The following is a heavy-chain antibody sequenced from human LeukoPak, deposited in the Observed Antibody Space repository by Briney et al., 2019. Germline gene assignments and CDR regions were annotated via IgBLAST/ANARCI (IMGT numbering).Heavy chain of an antibody. CDR3: ARGAVVVAATLGWFDP. D-gene: IGHD2-15*01. CDR2: ISYDGSNK. CDR1: GFTFSSYA. Sequence: GRSLRLSCAASGFTFSSYAMHWVRQAPGKGLEWVAVISYDGSNKYYADSVKGRFTISRDNSKNTLYLQMNSLRAEDTAVYYCARGAVVVAATLGWFDPWGQGTLVTVSS. J-gene: IGHJ5*02. V-gene: IGHV3-30-3*01.